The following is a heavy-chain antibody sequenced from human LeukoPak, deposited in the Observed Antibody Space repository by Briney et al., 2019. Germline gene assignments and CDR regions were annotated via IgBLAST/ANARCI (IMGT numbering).Heavy chain of an antibody. CDR3: ARMTGTGWYSDY. CDR1: GFTFSSYD. V-gene: IGHV3-48*03. D-gene: IGHD6-19*01. CDR2: ISSSGRTI. J-gene: IGHJ4*02. Sequence: GGSQRLSCVASGFTFSSYDMKWVRQAPGKGLEWVSYISSSGRTIYYADSVRGRFTISRDNAKSSLYLQMNSLRAEDTSVYYCARMTGTGWYSDYWGQGTLVTVSS.